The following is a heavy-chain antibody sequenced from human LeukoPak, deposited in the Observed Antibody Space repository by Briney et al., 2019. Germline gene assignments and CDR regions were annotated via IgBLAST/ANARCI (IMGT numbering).Heavy chain of an antibody. CDR1: GGSFSGYY. Sequence: SETLSLTCAVYGGSFSGYYWSWIRQSPGKGLEWIGEINHSGSTNYNPSLKSRVTISVDTSKNQFSLKLSSVTAADTAVYYCARGRGAVAGNLYYYYMDVWGKGTTVTVSS. CDR2: INHSGST. D-gene: IGHD6-19*01. CDR3: ARGRGAVAGNLYYYYMDV. V-gene: IGHV4-34*01. J-gene: IGHJ6*03.